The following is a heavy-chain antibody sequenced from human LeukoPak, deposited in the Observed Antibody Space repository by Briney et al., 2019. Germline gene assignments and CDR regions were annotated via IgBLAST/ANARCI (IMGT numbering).Heavy chain of an antibody. Sequence: SETLSLTCTVSGGSISSSNYYWGWIRQPPGKGLEWIGGIYYSGSIYYNPSLKSRVTISVDTSKNQFSLKLTSVTAADTAVYYCARQRGYCSGGSCYGMFDYWGQGTLVTVSS. CDR1: GGSISSSNYY. J-gene: IGHJ4*02. D-gene: IGHD2-15*01. V-gene: IGHV4-39*01. CDR3: ARQRGYCSGGSCYGMFDY. CDR2: IYYSGSI.